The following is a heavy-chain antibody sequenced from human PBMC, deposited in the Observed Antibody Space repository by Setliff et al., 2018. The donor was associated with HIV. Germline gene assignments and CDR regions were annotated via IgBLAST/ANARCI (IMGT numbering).Heavy chain of an antibody. CDR1: GGTFSNYA. Sequence: GASVKVSCKASGGTFSNYAFSWVRLAPGQGLEWMGGISAHNGNTNYAQRLKGRVTVTTDSSTNTVYLELRSLRSDDTAVYYCARHSDILTGHFDYWGQGTLVTVSS. J-gene: IGHJ4*02. V-gene: IGHV1-18*01. D-gene: IGHD3-9*01. CDR3: ARHSDILTGHFDY. CDR2: ISAHNGNT.